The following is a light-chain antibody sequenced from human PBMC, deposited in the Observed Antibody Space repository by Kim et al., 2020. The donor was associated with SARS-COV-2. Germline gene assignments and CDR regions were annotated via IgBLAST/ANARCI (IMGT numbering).Light chain of an antibody. CDR1: QSVSSN. V-gene: IGKV3-15*01. CDR2: GAS. J-gene: IGKJ4*01. Sequence: MSPGERATLSCRASQSVSSNLAWYQQKPGQAPRLLIYGASNRATGIPARFSGSGSGTQFTLTISSLQSEDFAVYYCHQYNNWPLTFGGGTKVDIK. CDR3: HQYNNWPLT.